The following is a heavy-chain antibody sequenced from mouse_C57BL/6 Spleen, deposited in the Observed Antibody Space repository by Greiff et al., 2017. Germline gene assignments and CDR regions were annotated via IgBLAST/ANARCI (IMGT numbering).Heavy chain of an antibody. CDR2: IHPNSGST. CDR3: ARSGYYYFDY. CDR1: GYTFTSYW. V-gene: IGHV1-64*01. Sequence: QVQLQQPGAELVKPGASVKLSCKASGYTFTSYWMHWVKQRPGQGLEWIGMIHPNSGSTNYNEKFKSKATLTVDKSSSTAYMQISSLTSEDSAVYYCARSGYYYFDYWGQGTTLTVSS. D-gene: IGHD3-1*01. J-gene: IGHJ2*01.